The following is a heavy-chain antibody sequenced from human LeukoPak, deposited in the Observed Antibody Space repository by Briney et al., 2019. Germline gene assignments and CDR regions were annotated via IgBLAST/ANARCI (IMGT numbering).Heavy chain of an antibody. V-gene: IGHV4-38-2*02. CDR2: IYHRGST. CDR1: GYSISSGYY. D-gene: IGHD3-3*01. Sequence: SETLSLTCTVSGYSISSGYYWGWIRQPPGKGLEWIGSIYHRGSTYHNPSLRSRVTISLDRSKKKFSLKLTSVTAADTAVYFCARGAEYYAIWRGYAGYSDYWGQGISVTVSS. J-gene: IGHJ4*02. CDR3: ARGAEYYAIWRGYAGYSDY.